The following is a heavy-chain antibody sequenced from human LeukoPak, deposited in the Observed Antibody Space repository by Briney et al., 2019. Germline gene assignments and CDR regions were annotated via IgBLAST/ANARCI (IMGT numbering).Heavy chain of an antibody. CDR1: GFTFSNYA. D-gene: IGHD4-11*01. CDR3: AKGGDDYTTYYYMDV. CDR2: VSGSGATT. V-gene: IGHV3-23*01. Sequence: GGSLRLSCAASGFTFSNYAMRWVRQDPGKGLAWVSTVSGSGATTYYADSVKGRFTISRDNSKNTLYLQMNGLRAEDTAVYYCAKGGDDYTTYYYMDVWGKGTTVTVSS. J-gene: IGHJ6*03.